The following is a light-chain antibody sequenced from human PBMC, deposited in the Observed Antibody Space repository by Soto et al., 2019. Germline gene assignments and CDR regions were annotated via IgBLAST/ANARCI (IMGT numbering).Light chain of an antibody. CDR3: QQYGSSRT. Sequence: EIVLTQSPGTLSLSPGERATLSCGASQSVTSSYLAWYQQKPGQAPRLLIYGASNRATGIPDRFSGSGSGTDFTLTISRLKPEDFAVYYCQQYGSSRTFGLGTKVDIK. V-gene: IGKV3-20*01. CDR1: QSVTSSY. J-gene: IGKJ1*01. CDR2: GAS.